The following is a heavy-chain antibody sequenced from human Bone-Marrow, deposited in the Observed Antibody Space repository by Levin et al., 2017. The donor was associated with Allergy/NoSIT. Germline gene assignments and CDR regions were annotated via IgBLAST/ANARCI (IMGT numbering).Heavy chain of an antibody. J-gene: IGHJ3*02. CDR2: ITGSGGSK. CDR1: GFHFDIYA. V-gene: IGHV3-23*01. Sequence: GESLKISCAASGFHFDIYAMNWVRQAPGKGLEWVSAITGSGGSKYYVDSVKGRFTISRDNSKNTLFLEMNSLRGEDTAVYYCARDVHPGLLWFGEVFNAFDIWGQGTKVTVSS. D-gene: IGHD3-10*01. CDR3: ARDVHPGLLWFGEVFNAFDI.